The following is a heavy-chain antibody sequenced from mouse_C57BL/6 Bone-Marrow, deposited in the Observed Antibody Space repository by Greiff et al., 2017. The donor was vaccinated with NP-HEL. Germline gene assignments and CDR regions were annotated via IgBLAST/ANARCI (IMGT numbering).Heavy chain of an antibody. J-gene: IGHJ2*01. CDR2: ISSGSSTI. Sequence: EVQLVESGGGLVKPGGSLKLSCAASGFTFSDYGMHWVRQAPEKGLEWVAYISSGSSTIYYADTVKSRCTIARDNAKNTLFLQMTSLRSEDTAMYDCERPATMGTTAYFDYWGQGTTLTVSS. D-gene: IGHD2-14*01. CDR3: ERPATMGTTAYFDY. V-gene: IGHV5-17*01. CDR1: GFTFSDYG.